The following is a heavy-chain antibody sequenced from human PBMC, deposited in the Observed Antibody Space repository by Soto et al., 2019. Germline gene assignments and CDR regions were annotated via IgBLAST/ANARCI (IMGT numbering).Heavy chain of an antibody. CDR3: AREAACIPPVYYYGMDV. Sequence: GASVKVSCKASGYTFTSYGISWVRQAPGQGLEWMGWISAYNGNTNYAQKLQGRVTMTTDTSTSTAYMELRSLRSDDTAVYYCAREAACIPPVYYYGMDVWGQGTTVTVSS. CDR1: GYTFTSYG. CDR2: ISAYNGNT. D-gene: IGHD6-13*01. V-gene: IGHV1-18*01. J-gene: IGHJ6*02.